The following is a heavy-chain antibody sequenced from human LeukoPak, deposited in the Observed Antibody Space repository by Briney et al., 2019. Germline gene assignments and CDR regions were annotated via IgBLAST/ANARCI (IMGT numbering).Heavy chain of an antibody. J-gene: IGHJ5*02. V-gene: IGHV3-23*01. CDR2: ISGSGGST. Sequence: GGSLRLSCAASGFTFSSYAMSWVRQAPGKGLEWVSAISGSGGSTYYADSVKSRFTISRDNSKNTLYLQMNSLRAEDTAVYYCAKDRGAVVVSNWFDPWGQGTLVTVSS. CDR1: GFTFSSYA. D-gene: IGHD2-2*01. CDR3: AKDRGAVVVSNWFDP.